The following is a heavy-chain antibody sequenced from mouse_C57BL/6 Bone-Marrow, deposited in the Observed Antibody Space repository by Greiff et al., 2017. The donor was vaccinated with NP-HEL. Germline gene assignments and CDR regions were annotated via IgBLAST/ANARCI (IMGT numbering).Heavy chain of an antibody. CDR1: GYTFTSYW. Sequence: QVQLQQPGAELVKPGASVKLSCKASGYTFTSYWMQWVKQRPGQGLVWIGEIDPSDSYTNYNQKFKGKATLTVDTSSSTAYMQLSSLTSEDSAVYYCARGWDGSSFAMDYWGQGTSVTVSS. CDR2: IDPSDSYT. V-gene: IGHV1-50*01. D-gene: IGHD1-1*01. J-gene: IGHJ4*01. CDR3: ARGWDGSSFAMDY.